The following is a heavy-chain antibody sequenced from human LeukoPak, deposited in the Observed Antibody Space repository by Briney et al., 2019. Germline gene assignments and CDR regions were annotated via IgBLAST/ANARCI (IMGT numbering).Heavy chain of an antibody. CDR3: AGTYSLYDPFDI. V-gene: IGHV4-38-2*02. D-gene: IGHD6-13*01. CDR1: NYSISSGYY. J-gene: IGHJ3*02. CDR2: IYHSGNT. Sequence: TSETLSLTCTVSNYSISSGYYWAWIRQPPGKGLEWIGNIYHSGNTYYNPSLKSRVSLSVDTSENQFSLKLSSVTAADTAVYYCAGTYSLYDPFDIWVQGTMVTVSS.